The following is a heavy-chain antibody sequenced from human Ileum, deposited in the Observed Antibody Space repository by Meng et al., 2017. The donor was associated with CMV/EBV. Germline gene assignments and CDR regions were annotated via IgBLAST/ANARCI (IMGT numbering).Heavy chain of an antibody. V-gene: IGHV3-48*03. D-gene: IGHD3-3*01. Sequence: GESLKTPCAALGFTFSDYEMNWVRQAPGKGLEWVSFISPSGTDAYYADSVKGRFTISRDNAKNSLFLQMNTLRAEDTAVYYCARDYIHRQIFATTRRDYWGQGTLVTVSS. CDR2: ISPSGTDA. CDR3: ARDYIHRQIFATTRRDY. J-gene: IGHJ4*02. CDR1: GFTFSDYE.